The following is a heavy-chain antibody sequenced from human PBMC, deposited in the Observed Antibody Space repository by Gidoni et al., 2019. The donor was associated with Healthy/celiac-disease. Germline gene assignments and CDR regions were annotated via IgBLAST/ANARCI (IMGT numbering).Heavy chain of an antibody. CDR3: ARDMGYYYGSGSYVYGAYYGMDV. Sequence: QVQLVQSGAEVKKPGASVKVSCKASGYTFTSYYMHWVRPATGQGLEWMGIINPSGGSTSYAQKFQGRVTMTRDTSTSTVYMELSSLRSEDTAVYYCARDMGYYYGSGSYVYGAYYGMDVWGQGTTVTVSS. J-gene: IGHJ6*02. D-gene: IGHD3-10*01. V-gene: IGHV1-46*01. CDR1: GYTFTSYY. CDR2: INPSGGST.